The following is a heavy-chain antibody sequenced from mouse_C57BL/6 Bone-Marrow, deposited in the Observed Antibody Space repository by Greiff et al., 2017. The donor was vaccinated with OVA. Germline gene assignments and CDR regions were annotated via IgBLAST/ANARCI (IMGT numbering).Heavy chain of an antibody. D-gene: IGHD4-1*01. V-gene: IGHV1-19*01. CDR3: AKRTNWDEFAY. J-gene: IGHJ3*01. Sequence: LQESGPVLVKPGASVKMSCKASGYTFTDYYMNWVKQSHGKSLEWIGVINPYNGGTSYNQKFKGKATLTVDKSSSTAYMELNSLTSEDSAVYYCAKRTNWDEFAYWGQGTLVTVSA. CDR2: INPYNGGT. CDR1: GYTFTDYY.